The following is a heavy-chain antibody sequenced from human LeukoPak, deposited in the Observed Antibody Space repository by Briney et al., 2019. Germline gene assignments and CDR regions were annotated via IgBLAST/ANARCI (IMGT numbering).Heavy chain of an antibody. D-gene: IGHD4-17*01. CDR3: ARLMTKVTRGILGGFAI. J-gene: IGHJ3*02. CDR1: GYTFTSYW. Sequence: HGESLQISCKCSGYTFTSYWIGWVRQMPGKGLEWMGIIYPVDSGTRYSPSSQGRVTFQADKSISAPYLQWSSLKASDTAMCYCARLMTKVTRGILGGFAIWSQGTMVTVLS. CDR2: IYPVDSGT. V-gene: IGHV5-51*01.